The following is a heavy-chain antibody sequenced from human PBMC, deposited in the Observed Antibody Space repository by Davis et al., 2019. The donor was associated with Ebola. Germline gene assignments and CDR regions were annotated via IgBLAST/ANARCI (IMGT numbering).Heavy chain of an antibody. V-gene: IGHV3-30*19. Sequence: PGGSLRLSCAASGFTFSSYGMHWVRQAPGKGLEWVAVISYDGSNKYYADSVKGRFTISRDNSKNTLYLQMNSLRSDDTAVYYCARELYGDDYWGQGTLVTVSS. CDR3: ARELYGDDY. J-gene: IGHJ4*02. D-gene: IGHD4-17*01. CDR1: GFTFSSYG. CDR2: ISYDGSNK.